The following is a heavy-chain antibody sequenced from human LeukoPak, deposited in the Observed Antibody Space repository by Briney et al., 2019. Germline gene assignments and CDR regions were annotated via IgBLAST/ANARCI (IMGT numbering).Heavy chain of an antibody. D-gene: IGHD3-10*01. V-gene: IGHV3-33*01. J-gene: IGHJ6*04. CDR2: IWYDGSNK. CDR3: ARDRVTMVRGVPYYGMDV. Sequence: SGRSLRLSCAASGFTFSSYGMHWVRQAPGKGLEWVAVIWYDGSNKYYADSVKGRFTISRDNSKNTLYLQMNSLRAEDTAVYYCARDRVTMVRGVPYYGMDVWGKGTTVTVSS. CDR1: GFTFSSYG.